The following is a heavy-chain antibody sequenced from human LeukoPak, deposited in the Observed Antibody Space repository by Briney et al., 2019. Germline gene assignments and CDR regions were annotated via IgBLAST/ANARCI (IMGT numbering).Heavy chain of an antibody. CDR1: GYTFTGYY. CDR3: ARVDGSGSYYGYYYYYGMDV. Sequence: ASVKVSCKASGYTFTGYYMHWVRQAPGQGLEWMGWINPNSGGTNYAQKFQGRVTMTRDTSISTAYMELSSLRSEDTAVYYCARVDGSGSYYGYYYYYGMDVWGQGTTVTVSS. CDR2: INPNSGGT. D-gene: IGHD3-10*01. V-gene: IGHV1-2*02. J-gene: IGHJ6*02.